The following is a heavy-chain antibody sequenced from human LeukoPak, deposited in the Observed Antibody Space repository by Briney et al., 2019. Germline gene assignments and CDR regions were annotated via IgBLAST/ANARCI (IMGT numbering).Heavy chain of an antibody. J-gene: IGHJ6*02. V-gene: IGHV5-51*01. D-gene: IGHD3-22*01. CDR2: IYPGDSDT. CDR1: GYSFTSYW. CDR3: ARGLVIPGAYYYYGMDV. Sequence: GESLKISCKGSGYSFTSYWIGWVRQMPGKGLEWMGIIYPGDSDTRYSPSFQGQVTISADKSISTAYLQWSSLKASDTAMYYCARGLVIPGAYYYYGMDVWGQGTTVTVSS.